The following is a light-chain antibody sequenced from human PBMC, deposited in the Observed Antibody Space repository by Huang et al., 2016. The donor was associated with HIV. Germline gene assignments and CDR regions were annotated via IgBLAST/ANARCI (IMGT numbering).Light chain of an antibody. V-gene: IGKV3-20*01. CDR3: QQYDTSSIT. Sequence: VLTQSPGILSLSPGERATLSCRANQRVNSGSLAWYQQKFGQAPRLLIFDASIRATGIPDRFSGSGSGTNFTLSISRLEPEDFAVYYCQQYDTSSITFGQGTRLDIK. CDR2: DAS. CDR1: QRVNSGS. J-gene: IGKJ5*01.